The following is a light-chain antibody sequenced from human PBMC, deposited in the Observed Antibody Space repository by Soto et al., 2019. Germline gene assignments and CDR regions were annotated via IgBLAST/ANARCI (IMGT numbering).Light chain of an antibody. Sequence: EIVMTQSPATLSVSPGERATLSCRASQSVSSNLAWYQQKPSQAPRLLIYGASTRATGIPARFSGSGSGTDFTLTISSLQSEDFAVYYCQQYNNWFLTFGGGTKVDIK. J-gene: IGKJ4*01. CDR2: GAS. CDR3: QQYNNWFLT. CDR1: QSVSSN. V-gene: IGKV3-15*01.